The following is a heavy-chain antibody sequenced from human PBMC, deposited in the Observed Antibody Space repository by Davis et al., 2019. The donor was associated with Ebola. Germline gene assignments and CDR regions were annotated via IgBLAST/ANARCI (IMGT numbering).Heavy chain of an antibody. Sequence: SETLSLTCTVSGGSISSYYWNWIRQSPGKGLEWIGSIYDSGSTDYNPSLKSRLTISMDTSENQFSLKLTSVTAADTAVYFCARLLFGSSVPFDSFVPDAFDTGGQGTKVTVSS. CDR3: ARLLFGSSVPFDSFVPDAFDT. D-gene: IGHD3-10*02. CDR1: GGSISSYY. CDR2: IYDSGST. J-gene: IGHJ3*02. V-gene: IGHV4-59*13.